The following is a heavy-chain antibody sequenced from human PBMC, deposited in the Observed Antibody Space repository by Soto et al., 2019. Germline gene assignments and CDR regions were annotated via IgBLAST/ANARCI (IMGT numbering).Heavy chain of an antibody. CDR3: ARDPRYCSGGSCYRRNSFDY. D-gene: IGHD2-15*01. Sequence: HPGGSLRLSCAASGFTFSSYGMHWVRQAPGKGLEWVAVIWYDGSNKYYADSVKGRFTISRDNSKNTLYLQMNSLRAEDTAVYYCARDPRYCSGGSCYRRNSFDYWGQGTLVTVSS. J-gene: IGHJ4*02. CDR1: GFTFSSYG. CDR2: IWYDGSNK. V-gene: IGHV3-33*01.